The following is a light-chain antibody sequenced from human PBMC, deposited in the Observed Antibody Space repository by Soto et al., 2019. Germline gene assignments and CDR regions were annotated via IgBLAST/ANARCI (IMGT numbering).Light chain of an antibody. CDR3: QSYDGSLSGSYV. J-gene: IGLJ1*01. CDR2: RSK. V-gene: IGLV1-40*01. Sequence: QSVLTQPPSVSGAPGQRVTISCTGNNSNIGAHYDVHWYQQFPGTAPKLLIYRSKIRPSGVPDRFSGSKSGTSASLVITGLQAEDEADYFCQSYDGSLSGSYVFGSGTKLPVL. CDR1: NSNIGAHYD.